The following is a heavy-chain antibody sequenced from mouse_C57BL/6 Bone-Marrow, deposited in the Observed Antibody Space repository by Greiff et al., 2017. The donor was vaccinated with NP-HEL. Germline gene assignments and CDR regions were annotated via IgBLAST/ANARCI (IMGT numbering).Heavy chain of an antibody. CDR1: GYTFTDYE. CDR2: IDPVTGGT. D-gene: IGHD2-4*01. V-gene: IGHV1-15*01. J-gene: IGHJ4*01. Sequence: VQLQQSGAELVRPGASLTLSCTASGYTFTDYEMHWVRQTPVHGLEWIGAIDPVTGGTSYNQKFKGKAILTSDKSSSTAYMELRSLTSEDSAVYYCTIYYEDAMDYWGQGTSVTVSA. CDR3: TIYYEDAMDY.